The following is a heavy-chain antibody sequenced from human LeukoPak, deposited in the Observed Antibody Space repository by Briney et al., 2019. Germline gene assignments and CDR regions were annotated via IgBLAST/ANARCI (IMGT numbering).Heavy chain of an antibody. CDR3: AKEGSSSWYSTPYYYYYMDV. D-gene: IGHD6-13*01. CDR2: ISGSSGNT. CDR1: RFAFSSYA. J-gene: IGHJ6*03. Sequence: GGSLRLSCAASRFAFSSYAMTWVRQAPGKGLEWVSTISGSSGNTYYADSVKGRFTISRDNSKNTLYLQMNSLRAEDTAVYYCAKEGSSSWYSTPYYYYYMDVWGKGTTVTVSS. V-gene: IGHV3-23*01.